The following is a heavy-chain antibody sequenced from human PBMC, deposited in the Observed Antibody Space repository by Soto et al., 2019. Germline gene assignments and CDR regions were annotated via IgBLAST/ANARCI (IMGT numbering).Heavy chain of an antibody. CDR3: ARAGPFYDILTGYHLDY. CDR1: GFTFSTFA. CDR2: ISYDGSNK. Sequence: QVQLVESGGGVVQPGRSLRLSCAASGFTFSTFAMHWVRQTPGKGLEWVAVISYDGSNKYYADSVKGRFTIPRDNSKNTVYVQMNSLRAEDTAVYYCARAGPFYDILTGYHLDYWGQGTLVTVSS. J-gene: IGHJ4*02. V-gene: IGHV3-30-3*01. D-gene: IGHD3-9*01.